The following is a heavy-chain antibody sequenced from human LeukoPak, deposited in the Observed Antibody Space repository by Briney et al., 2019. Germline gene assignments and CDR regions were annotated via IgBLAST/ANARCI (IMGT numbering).Heavy chain of an antibody. D-gene: IGHD2-15*01. CDR3: ARVTKLVVVAADYYFDY. Sequence: SETLSLTCTVSGGSISSYYWSWIRQPPGKGLEWIGYIYYSGSTNYNPSLKSRVTISVDTSKNQFSLKLSSVTAADTAVYYCARVTKLVVVAADYYFDYWGQGTLVTVSS. V-gene: IGHV4-59*12. CDR1: GGSISSYY. CDR2: IYYSGST. J-gene: IGHJ4*02.